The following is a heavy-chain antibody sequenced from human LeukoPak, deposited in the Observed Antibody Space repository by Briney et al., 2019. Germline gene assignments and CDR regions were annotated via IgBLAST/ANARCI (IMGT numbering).Heavy chain of an antibody. CDR1: GGSFSGYY. J-gene: IGHJ6*02. V-gene: IGHV4-34*01. Sequence: PPETLSLTCAVYGGSFSGYYWSWIRQPPGKGLEWIGEINHSGSTNYNPSLKSRVTISVDTSKNQFSLKLSSVTAADTAVYYCARSGAARFYYYYGMDVWGQGTTVTVSS. CDR2: INHSGST. D-gene: IGHD6-6*01. CDR3: ARSGAARFYYYYGMDV.